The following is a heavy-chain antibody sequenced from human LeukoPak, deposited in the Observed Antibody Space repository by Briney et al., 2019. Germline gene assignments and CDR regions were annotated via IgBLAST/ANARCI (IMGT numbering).Heavy chain of an antibody. Sequence: ASVKVSCKASGYTFTSYGISWVRQAPGQGLEWMGWISAYNGNTNYAQKLQGRVTMTTDTSTSTAYMELRSLRSDDTAVYYCARNRWGQQLVDWDRYYYYGMDVWGKGTTVTVSS. CDR3: ARNRWGQQLVDWDRYYYYGMDV. V-gene: IGHV1-18*04. CDR1: GYTFTSYG. CDR2: ISAYNGNT. J-gene: IGHJ6*04. D-gene: IGHD6-13*01.